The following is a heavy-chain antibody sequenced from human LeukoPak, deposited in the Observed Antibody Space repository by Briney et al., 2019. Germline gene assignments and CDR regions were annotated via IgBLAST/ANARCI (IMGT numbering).Heavy chain of an antibody. CDR3: AKDHEWELLFGAFDI. V-gene: IGHV3-30*18. J-gene: IGHJ3*02. CDR1: GFTFSSYG. Sequence: GGSLRLSCAASGFTFSSYGMHWVRQAPGKGLEWVAVISYDGSNKYYADSVKGRFTISRDNSKNTLYLQMNSLRAEDTAVYYCAKDHEWELLFGAFDIWGQGTMVTVSS. D-gene: IGHD1-26*01. CDR2: ISYDGSNK.